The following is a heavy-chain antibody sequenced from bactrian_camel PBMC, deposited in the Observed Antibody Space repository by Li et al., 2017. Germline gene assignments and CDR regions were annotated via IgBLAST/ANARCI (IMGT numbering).Heavy chain of an antibody. J-gene: IGHJ4*01. Sequence: VQLVESGGGSVEAGGSLRLSCAASGSTYSSYCMGWFRQGQGKEREGVASIEFGKGSSYYADSVKGRFTISQDSAKNTVYLQMNDLKPEDTAMYYCAAGSILVSPCSTSRFTFRGQGTQVTVS. V-gene: IGHV3S40*01. D-gene: IGHD1*01. CDR2: IEFGKGSS. CDR1: GSTYSSYC.